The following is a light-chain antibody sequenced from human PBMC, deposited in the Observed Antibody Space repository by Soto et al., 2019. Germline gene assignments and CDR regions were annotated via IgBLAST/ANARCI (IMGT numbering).Light chain of an antibody. CDR1: SSDMWGNNY. CDR2: DVS. CDR3: SAFTGTTYV. J-gene: IGLJ1*01. V-gene: IGLV2-14*03. Sequence: QLVLTQPASVSGSPGQSITISCTGASSDMWGNNYVSWYQHYPGKAPKLMICDVSNRPSGVSDRFSGSKSGNTASLTISGLQAEDEADYYCSAFTGTTYVFGTGTKVTVL.